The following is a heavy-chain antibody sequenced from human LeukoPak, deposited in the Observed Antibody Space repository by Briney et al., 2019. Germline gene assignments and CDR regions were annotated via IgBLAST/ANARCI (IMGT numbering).Heavy chain of an antibody. D-gene: IGHD3-9*01. Sequence: GGSLRLSCAASGFTFSSYAMSWVRQAPGKGLEWVSAISASGGNTLYADSVKGRFTISRDNSKNTLYLQMNSLRAEDTAVYYCARRTYDDILTGYYFDYWGRRPLVTVSS. J-gene: IGHJ4*02. CDR3: ARRTYDDILTGYYFDY. CDR2: ISASGGNT. CDR1: GFTFSSYA. V-gene: IGHV3-23*01.